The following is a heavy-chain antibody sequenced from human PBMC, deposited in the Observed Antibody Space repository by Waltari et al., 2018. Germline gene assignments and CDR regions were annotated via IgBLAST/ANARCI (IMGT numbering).Heavy chain of an antibody. CDR3: ARGPLLSKVDY. V-gene: IGHV4-61*02. D-gene: IGHD1-26*01. CDR1: GGSIDSGSYY. J-gene: IGHJ4*02. CDR2: IYTSGST. Sequence: QVQLQESGPGLVKPSQTLSPTCTVSGGSIDSGSYYWSWIRQPAGKGLEWIGRIYTSGSTNYNPSLKSRVTISVDTSKNQFSLNLSSVTAADTAVYYCARGPLLSKVDYWGQGTLVTVSS.